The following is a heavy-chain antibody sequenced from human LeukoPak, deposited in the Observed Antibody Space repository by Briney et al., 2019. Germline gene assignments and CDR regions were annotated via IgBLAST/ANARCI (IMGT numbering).Heavy chain of an antibody. Sequence: SQTLSLTCAISGDSVSSNSAAWNWLRQSPSIGLEWLGRTYYRYKLSTDYAVSVKSRITVNPDTSKNQFSLQLNSVTPEDTAVYYCARLENWAFDFWGQGTLITVSS. J-gene: IGHJ4*02. CDR2: TYYRYKLST. CDR3: ARLENWAFDF. CDR1: GDSVSSNSAA. V-gene: IGHV6-1*01. D-gene: IGHD7-27*01.